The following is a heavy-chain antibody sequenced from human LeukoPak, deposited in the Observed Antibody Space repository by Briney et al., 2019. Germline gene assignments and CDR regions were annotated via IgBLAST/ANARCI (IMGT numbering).Heavy chain of an antibody. V-gene: IGHV4-4*09. J-gene: IGHJ6*03. CDR1: GGSISSYY. Sequence: SETLSLTCTVSGGSISSYYWSWIRQSPVKGLEWIGYIFPSGSAYYNPSLESRVTISLDTSEDQFSLTLSSVTAADTAVYYCARRNHYFYYMDVWGKGTTVTVSS. CDR2: IFPSGSA. CDR3: ARRNHYFYYMDV.